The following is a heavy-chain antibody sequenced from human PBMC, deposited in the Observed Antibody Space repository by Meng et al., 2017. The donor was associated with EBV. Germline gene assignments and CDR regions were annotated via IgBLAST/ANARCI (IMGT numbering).Heavy chain of an antibody. Sequence: QGELVQSGVSVKKPGSSVKVSCKASGGTFSSYAISWVRQAPGQGLEWMGGIIPIFGTANYAQKFQGRVTITADKSTSTAYMELSSLRSEDTAVYYCARVATYDYIWGSYRYNYFDYWGQGTLVTVSS. J-gene: IGHJ4*02. D-gene: IGHD3-16*02. V-gene: IGHV1-69*06. CDR1: GGTFSSYA. CDR2: IIPIFGTA. CDR3: ARVATYDYIWGSYRYNYFDY.